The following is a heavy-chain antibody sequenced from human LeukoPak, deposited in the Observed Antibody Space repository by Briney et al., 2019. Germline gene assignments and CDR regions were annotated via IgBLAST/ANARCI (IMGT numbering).Heavy chain of an antibody. D-gene: IGHD3-16*02. J-gene: IGHJ4*02. CDR2: ISWNSGSI. CDR3: ARGIMITFGGVIVPGHFDY. V-gene: IGHV3-9*01. Sequence: PGGSLRLSCAASGFTFDDYAMHWVRHAPGKGLEWVPGISWNSGSIGYADSVKGRFTISRDNAKNSLYLQMNSLRAEDTAVYYCARGIMITFGGVIVPGHFDYWGQGTLVTVSS. CDR1: GFTFDDYA.